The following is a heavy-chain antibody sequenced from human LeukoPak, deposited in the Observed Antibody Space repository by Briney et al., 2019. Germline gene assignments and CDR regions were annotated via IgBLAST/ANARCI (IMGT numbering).Heavy chain of an antibody. J-gene: IGHJ4*02. CDR2: IYYSGST. D-gene: IGHD4-17*01. Sequence: SETLSLTCTVSGGSISSSSYYWGWIRQPPGKGLEWIGSIYYSGSTYYNPSLKSRVTISVDTSENQFSLKLTSVTAADTAVYYCARITYGDYYFDYWGQGTLVTVSS. CDR3: ARITYGDYYFDY. V-gene: IGHV4-39*07. CDR1: GGSISSSSYY.